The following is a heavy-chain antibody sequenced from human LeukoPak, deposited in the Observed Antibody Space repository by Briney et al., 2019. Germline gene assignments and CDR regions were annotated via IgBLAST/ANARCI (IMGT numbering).Heavy chain of an antibody. CDR3: ARDGWSPDY. V-gene: IGHV3-74*01. J-gene: IGHJ4*02. Sequence: GGSLRLSCAASGFTFSDYWIHWVRQAPGKGLVLVSGINSNGKNTNYADSVKGRFTISRDNAENTLYLQMDSLRAEDTAVYYCARDGWSPDYWGQGTLVIVSS. CDR1: GFTFSDYW. CDR2: INSNGKNT.